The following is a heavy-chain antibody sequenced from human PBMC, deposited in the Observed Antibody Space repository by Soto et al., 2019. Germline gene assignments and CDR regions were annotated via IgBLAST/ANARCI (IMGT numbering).Heavy chain of an antibody. CDR1: GYTFTGYY. Sequence: ASVKVSCKASGYTFTGYYMHWVRQAPGQGLEWMGWINPNSGGTNYAQKFQGWVTMTRDTSISTAYMELSRLRSDDTAVYYWAGGGGSGWFGDYFDYWGQGTLVTVSS. D-gene: IGHD6-19*01. V-gene: IGHV1-2*04. CDR2: INPNSGGT. CDR3: AGGGGSGWFGDYFDY. J-gene: IGHJ4*02.